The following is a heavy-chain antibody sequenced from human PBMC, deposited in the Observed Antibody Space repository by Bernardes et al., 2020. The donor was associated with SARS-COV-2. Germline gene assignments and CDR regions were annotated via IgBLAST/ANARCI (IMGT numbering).Heavy chain of an antibody. V-gene: IGHV3-23*01. CDR3: AKREYYDFWSGPIDY. CDR2: ISGSGGST. CDR1: GFTFSSYA. J-gene: IGHJ4*02. Sequence: SLRLSCAASGFTFSSYAMNWVRQAPGKGLEWVSAISGSGGSTSYADSVRGRFTISRDNSKNMLYLQMNSQRAEDTAVYYCAKREYYDFWSGPIDYWGQGTLVTVS. D-gene: IGHD3-3*01.